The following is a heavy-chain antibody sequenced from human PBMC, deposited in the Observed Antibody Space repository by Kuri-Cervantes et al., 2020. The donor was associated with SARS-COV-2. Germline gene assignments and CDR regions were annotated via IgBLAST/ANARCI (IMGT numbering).Heavy chain of an antibody. CDR2: IYPGDSDT. CDR1: GYSFTSYW. V-gene: IGHV5-51*01. CDR3: ARHRGGYCSSTSCYPGYYYYGMDV. Sequence: KVSCKGSGYSFTSYWIGWVRQMHGKGLEWMGIIYPGDSDTRYSPSFQGQVTISADKSIRTASLQWSSLKASDTAMYYCARHRGGYCSSTSCYPGYYYYGMDVWGQGTTVTVSS. J-gene: IGHJ6*02. D-gene: IGHD2-2*01.